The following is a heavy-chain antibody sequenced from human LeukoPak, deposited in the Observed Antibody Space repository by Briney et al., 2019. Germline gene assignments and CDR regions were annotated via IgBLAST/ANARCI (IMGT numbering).Heavy chain of an antibody. CDR2: ISAYNGNT. Sequence: ASVKVSCKASGYTFIGYYMHWVRQAPGQGLEWMGWISAYNGNTNYAQKLQGRVTMTTDTSTSTAYMELRSLRSDDTAVYYCARIVGANFRWFDPWGQGTLVTVSS. V-gene: IGHV1-18*04. CDR1: GYTFIGYY. D-gene: IGHD1-26*01. J-gene: IGHJ5*02. CDR3: ARIVGANFRWFDP.